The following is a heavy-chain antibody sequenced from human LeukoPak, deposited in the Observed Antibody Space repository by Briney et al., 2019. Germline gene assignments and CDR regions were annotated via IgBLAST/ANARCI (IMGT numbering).Heavy chain of an antibody. CDR1: GGSISSSSYY. CDR3: ARNPHAATIDY. CDR2: IYYSGST. Sequence: PSETLSLTCTVSGGSISSSSYYWGWIRQPPGKGLEWIGSIYYSGSTYYNPSLKSRVTISVDTSKNQFSLKLSSVTAADTAVYYCARNPHAATIDYWSQGTLVTVSS. V-gene: IGHV4-39*01. D-gene: IGHD5-24*01. J-gene: IGHJ4*02.